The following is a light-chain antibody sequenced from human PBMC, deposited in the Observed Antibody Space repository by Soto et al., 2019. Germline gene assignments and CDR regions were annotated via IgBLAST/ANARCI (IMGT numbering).Light chain of an antibody. Sequence: EIVLTQSPGTLSLSPGEEATLSCRASQSVDSSYLAWYQQKPGQTPRLIIYGASGRADGIPHRFSGSGFGTDFTLTISKVEPEDFAVYYCQKYGTPRSVTFGQGTRLEIK. CDR1: QSVDSSY. J-gene: IGKJ5*01. V-gene: IGKV3-20*01. CDR3: QKYGTPRSVT. CDR2: GAS.